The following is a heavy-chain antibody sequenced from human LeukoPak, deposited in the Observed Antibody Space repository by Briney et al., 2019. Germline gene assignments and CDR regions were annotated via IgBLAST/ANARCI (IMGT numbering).Heavy chain of an antibody. Sequence: GRSLRLSCAASGFTFDDYAMHWVRQAPGKGLEWVSGISWNSGSIGYADAVKGRFTISRDNAKNSLYLQMNSLRAEDTALYYCAVADTAMAATYWGQGTLVTVSS. CDR1: GFTFDDYA. D-gene: IGHD5-18*01. CDR2: ISWNSGSI. V-gene: IGHV3-9*01. J-gene: IGHJ4*02. CDR3: AVADTAMAATY.